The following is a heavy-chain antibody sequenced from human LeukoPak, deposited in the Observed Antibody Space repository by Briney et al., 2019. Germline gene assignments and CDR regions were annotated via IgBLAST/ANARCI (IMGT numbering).Heavy chain of an antibody. J-gene: IGHJ4*02. D-gene: IGHD2-2*01. Sequence: SETLSLTCAVYGGSFSGYYWSWIRQPPGKGLEWIGYIYYSGSTYYNPSLKSRVTVSVDTSKNQFSLKLSSVTAADTAVYYCARAVVPAARFDYWGQGTLVTVSS. V-gene: IGHV4-30-4*08. CDR1: GGSFSGYY. CDR2: IYYSGST. CDR3: ARAVVPAARFDY.